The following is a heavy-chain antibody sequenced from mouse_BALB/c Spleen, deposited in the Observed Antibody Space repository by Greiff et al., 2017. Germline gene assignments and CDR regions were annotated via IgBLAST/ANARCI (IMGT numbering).Heavy chain of an antibody. V-gene: IGHV3-6*02. CDR1: GYSITSGYY. CDR3: ARYYYGSSWFAY. J-gene: IGHJ3*01. D-gene: IGHD1-1*01. CDR2: ISYDGSN. Sequence: EVHLVESGPGLVKPSQSLSLTCSVTGYSITSGYYWNWIRQFPGNKLEWMGYISYDGSNNYNPSLKNRISITRDTSKNQFFLKLNSVTTEDTATYYCARYYYGSSWFAYWGQGTLVTVSA.